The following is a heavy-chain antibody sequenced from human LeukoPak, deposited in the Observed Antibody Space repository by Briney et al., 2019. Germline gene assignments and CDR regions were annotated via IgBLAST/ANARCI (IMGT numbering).Heavy chain of an antibody. V-gene: IGHV1-2*02. CDR3: AVLGYGGPPPGY. Sequence: ASVKVSCKASGFTFTGYYMHWVRQAPGQGLEWMGWINPNSGGTNYAQKFQGRVTMTRDTSISTAYMELSRLRSDDTAVYYRAVLGYGGPPPGYWDQGTLVTVSS. CDR1: GFTFTGYY. D-gene: IGHD4-23*01. CDR2: INPNSGGT. J-gene: IGHJ4*02.